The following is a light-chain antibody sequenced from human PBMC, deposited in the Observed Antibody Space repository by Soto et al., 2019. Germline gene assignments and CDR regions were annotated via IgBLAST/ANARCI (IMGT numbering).Light chain of an antibody. CDR2: GAS. J-gene: IGKJ4*01. V-gene: IGKV3-15*01. CDR3: QHYSSWPLT. Sequence: EIVMTQSPATLSVSPGERVTLSCRASQDIRSSLAWYQQKPGQAPRLLIYGASIRATGVPATFIGSGSGTEFTLSISSLPSEHLGVYYWQHYSSWPLTFGVGTKVEIK. CDR1: QDIRSS.